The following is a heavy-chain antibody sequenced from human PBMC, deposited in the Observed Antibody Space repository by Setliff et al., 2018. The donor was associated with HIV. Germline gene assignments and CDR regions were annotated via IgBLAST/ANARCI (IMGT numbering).Heavy chain of an antibody. CDR1: GYTFIGDY. Sequence: ASVKVSCKASGYTFIGDYMHWVRQAPGQGLEWMGWINPNSGGTNFAQKFQGRVTMTRDTSISTAYMELSRLRSDDTAVFYCARGPQSYVDVVPTIGRYYFDYWGQGTLVTVSS. V-gene: IGHV1-2*02. D-gene: IGHD5-12*01. J-gene: IGHJ4*02. CDR2: INPNSGGT. CDR3: ARGPQSYVDVVPTIGRYYFDY.